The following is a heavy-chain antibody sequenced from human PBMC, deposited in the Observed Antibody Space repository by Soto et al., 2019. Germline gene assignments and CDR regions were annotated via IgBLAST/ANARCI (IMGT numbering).Heavy chain of an antibody. CDR3: AIGALLFIALGREQSLQH. J-gene: IGHJ1*01. CDR2: ISSSISYI. CDR1: GFTFSSYS. V-gene: IGHV3-21*01. D-gene: IGHD6-19*01. Sequence: GGSLRLSCAASGFTFSSYSMNWVRQAPGKGLEWVSSISSSISYIYYADSVKGRFTISRDNAKNSLYLQMNSLRAEDTAVYYCAIGALLFIALGREQSLQHCGQGTRVSVSS.